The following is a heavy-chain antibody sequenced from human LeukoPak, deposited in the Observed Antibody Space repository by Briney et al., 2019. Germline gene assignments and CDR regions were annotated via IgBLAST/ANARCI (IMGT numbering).Heavy chain of an antibody. CDR3: AGGIQWELAVRPYYFDY. J-gene: IGHJ4*02. CDR2: ISSSSSYI. V-gene: IGHV3-21*01. D-gene: IGHD1-26*01. Sequence: PGGSLRLSCAASGFTFSSYSMNWVRQAPGKGLEWVSSISSSSSYIYYADSVKGRFTISRDNAKNSLYLQMNSLRAEDTAVYYCAGGIQWELAVRPYYFDYWGQGTLVTVSS. CDR1: GFTFSSYS.